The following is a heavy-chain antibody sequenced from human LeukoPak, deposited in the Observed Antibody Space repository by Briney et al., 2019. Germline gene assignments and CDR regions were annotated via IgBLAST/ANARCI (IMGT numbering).Heavy chain of an antibody. V-gene: IGHV4-4*07. J-gene: IGHJ6*03. D-gene: IGHD2-2*01. CDR1: GGSISSYY. CDR2: IYTSGST. CDR3: ARDGGSSHSYYYYYMDV. Sequence: SETLSLTCTVSGGSISSYYRSWIRQPAGKGLEWIGRIYTSGSTNYNPSLKSRVTMSVDTSKNQFSLKLSSVTAADTAVYYCARDGGSSHSYYYYYMDVWGKGTTVTVSS.